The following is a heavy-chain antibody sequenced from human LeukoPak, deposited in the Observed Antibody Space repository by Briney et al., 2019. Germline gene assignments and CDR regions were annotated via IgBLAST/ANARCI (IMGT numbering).Heavy chain of an antibody. CDR1: GGSISSSSYY. Sequence: SETLSLTCTVSGGSISSSSYYWGWIRQPPGKGLEWIGSIYYSGSTYYNPSLKSRVTISVDTSKNQFSLKLSSVTAADTAVYYCARGQGGYDTPKIDYWGQGTLVTVSS. CDR3: ARGQGGYDTPKIDY. J-gene: IGHJ4*02. D-gene: IGHD5-12*01. V-gene: IGHV4-39*07. CDR2: IYYSGST.